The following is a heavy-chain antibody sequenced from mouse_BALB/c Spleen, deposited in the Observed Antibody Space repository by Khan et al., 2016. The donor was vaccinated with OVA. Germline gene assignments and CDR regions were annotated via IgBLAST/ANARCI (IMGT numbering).Heavy chain of an antibody. D-gene: IGHD2-4*01. CDR3: ARKDYYDYDPFPY. V-gene: IGHV3-2*02. CDR1: GYSITSEYA. Sequence: EVQLQESGPGLVKPSQFLSLTCTVTGYSITSEYAWNWIRQFPGNKLEWMGYINYSGKTRFNPSLKSRTSITRDTSKNQFFLQLNSVTTEDTATYYCARKDYYDYDPFPYWGQGTLVTVSA. J-gene: IGHJ3*01. CDR2: INYSGKT.